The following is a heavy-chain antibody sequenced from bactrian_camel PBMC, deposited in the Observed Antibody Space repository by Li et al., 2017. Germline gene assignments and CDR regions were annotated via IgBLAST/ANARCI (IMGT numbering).Heavy chain of an antibody. V-gene: IGHV3S40*01. D-gene: IGHD6*01. CDR2: LWAGGGNT. Sequence: VQLVESGGGSVQTGGSLTLSCATSGYTAIAYYMGWFRQTPGKEREGVAALWAGGGNTYYADSVKGRFTLSQDSAVNMVYLQMNTLSPEDTAMYYCAAAPSFGFEHGLELPFTVWGRGTQVTVS. CDR3: AAAPSFGFEHGLELPFTV. J-gene: IGHJ4*01. CDR1: GYTAIAYY.